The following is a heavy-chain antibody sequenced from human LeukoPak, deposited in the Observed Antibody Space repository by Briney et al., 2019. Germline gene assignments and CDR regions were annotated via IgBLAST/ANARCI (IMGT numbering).Heavy chain of an antibody. CDR3: ARESRMVRGVIITGWFDP. CDR1: GYTFTGYY. CDR2: INPNSGGT. D-gene: IGHD3-10*01. Sequence: ASVKVSCKASGYTFTGYYMHWVRQAPGQGLERMGWINPNSGGTNYAQKFQGRVTMTRDTSISTAYMELSRLRSDDTAVYYCARESRMVRGVIITGWFDPWGQGTLVTVSS. J-gene: IGHJ5*02. V-gene: IGHV1-2*02.